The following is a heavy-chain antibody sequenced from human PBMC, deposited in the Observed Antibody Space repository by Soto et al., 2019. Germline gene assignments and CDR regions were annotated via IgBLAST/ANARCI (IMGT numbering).Heavy chain of an antibody. D-gene: IGHD3-22*01. CDR1: GGTFSSYA. J-gene: IGHJ4*02. V-gene: IGHV1-69*13. CDR2: IIPIFGTA. CDR3: ASHYDSSGYYYRGLDY. Sequence: GASVKVSCKASGGTFSSYAISWVRQAPGQGLEWMGGIIPIFGTADYAQKFQGRVTITADESTSTAYMELSSLRSEDTAVYYCASHYDSSGYYYRGLDYWGQGTLVTVPQ.